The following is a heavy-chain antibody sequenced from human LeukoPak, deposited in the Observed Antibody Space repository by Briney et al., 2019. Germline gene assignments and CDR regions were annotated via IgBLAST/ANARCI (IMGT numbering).Heavy chain of an antibody. Sequence: ASVKVSCKASGYTFASYDINWVRQATGQGLEWMGWMNPNSGNTGYAQKFQGRVTITADKSTSTAYMELSSLRSEDTAVYYCAREGAMVRGVNDYWGQGTLVTVSS. J-gene: IGHJ4*02. CDR1: GYTFASYD. CDR3: AREGAMVRGVNDY. CDR2: MNPNSGNT. V-gene: IGHV1-8*03. D-gene: IGHD3-10*01.